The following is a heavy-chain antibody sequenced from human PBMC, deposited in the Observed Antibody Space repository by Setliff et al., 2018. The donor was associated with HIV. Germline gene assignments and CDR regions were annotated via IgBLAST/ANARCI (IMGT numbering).Heavy chain of an antibody. CDR2: INPSSGGT. J-gene: IGHJ3*02. D-gene: IGHD2-8*01. Sequence: ASVKVSCKASGYTFTGYFIHWVRQAPGQGREWMGRINPSSGGTNYAKKFQGRVTMTRDTSISTAHMELSRLRSDDTSVYYCATGVHCTNGVCLDAFDTWGRGKMVTV. CDR1: GYTFTGYF. V-gene: IGHV1-2*06. CDR3: ATGVHCTNGVCLDAFDT.